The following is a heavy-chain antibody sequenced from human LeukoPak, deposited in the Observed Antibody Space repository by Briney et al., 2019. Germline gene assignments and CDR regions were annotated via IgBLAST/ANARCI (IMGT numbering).Heavy chain of an antibody. V-gene: IGHV1-2*02. J-gene: IGHJ3*02. D-gene: IGHD1-26*01. CDR1: GYTFTGYY. Sequence: GASVKVSCKASGYTFTGYYMHWVRQAPGQGLEWMGWINTNSGGTNYAQKFQGRVTMTRDTSISTAYMERSRLRSDDTAVYYCARDNWELLRAFDIWGQGTMVTVSS. CDR2: INTNSGGT. CDR3: ARDNWELLRAFDI.